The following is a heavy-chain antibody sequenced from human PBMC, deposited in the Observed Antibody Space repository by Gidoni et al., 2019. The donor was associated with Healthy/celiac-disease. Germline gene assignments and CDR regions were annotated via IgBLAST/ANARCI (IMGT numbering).Heavy chain of an antibody. CDR3: AREYYDFWNHYYYYGMDV. D-gene: IGHD3-3*01. V-gene: IGHV3-30*01. Sequence: QVQLVESGGGVVQPGRSLRLSCAASGFNFSSYAMHWVRQAPGKGLEWVAVISYDGSNKYYADSVKGRFTISRDNSKNTLYLQMNSLRAEDTAVYYCAREYYDFWNHYYYYGMDVWGQGTTVTVSS. J-gene: IGHJ6*02. CDR1: GFNFSSYA. CDR2: ISYDGSNK.